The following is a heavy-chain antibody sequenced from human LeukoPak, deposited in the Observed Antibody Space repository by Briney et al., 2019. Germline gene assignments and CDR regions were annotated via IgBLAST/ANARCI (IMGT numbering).Heavy chain of an antibody. J-gene: IGHJ4*02. CDR3: ARDSTDYGDYGYYFDY. D-gene: IGHD4-17*01. CDR2: ISAYNGST. Sequence: ASVKLSFTASGYTFTIYGISWVRHAPGQGLEGMGWISAYNGSTNYAKKLQERVTMTTDTSTNTAYMELRSLRSDNTAVYYCARDSTDYGDYGYYFDYWGQGTLVTVSS. V-gene: IGHV1-18*01. CDR1: GYTFTIYG.